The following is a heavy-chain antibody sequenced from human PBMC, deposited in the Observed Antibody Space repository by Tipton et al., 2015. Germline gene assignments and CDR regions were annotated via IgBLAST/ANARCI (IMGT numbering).Heavy chain of an antibody. V-gene: IGHV4-59*01. CDR1: GGSISSYY. Sequence: TLSLTCTVSGGSISSYYWSWIRQPPGKGLEWIGCIYSSGSTNYNPSLKSRVTISVDTSKNQFSLRLSSVTAADTAVYYCARADYDFWSGWSWYGMDVWGQGTTVTVSS. CDR3: ARADYDFWSGWSWYGMDV. J-gene: IGHJ6*02. D-gene: IGHD3-3*01. CDR2: IYSSGST.